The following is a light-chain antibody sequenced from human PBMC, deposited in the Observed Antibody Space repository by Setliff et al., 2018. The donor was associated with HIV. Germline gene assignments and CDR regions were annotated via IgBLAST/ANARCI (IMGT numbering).Light chain of an antibody. CDR2: ANT. CDR3: AAWDDRLNGPV. J-gene: IGLJ2*01. Sequence: QSVLTQPPSVSGAPGQRVTISCTGSSSNIGAGYDVHWYQQLPGTAPKLLIYANTQRPSGVPDRFSGSKSATSASLAISGLQSEDEADYYCAAWDDRLNGPVFGGGTKVTVL. V-gene: IGLV1-40*01. CDR1: SSNIGAGYD.